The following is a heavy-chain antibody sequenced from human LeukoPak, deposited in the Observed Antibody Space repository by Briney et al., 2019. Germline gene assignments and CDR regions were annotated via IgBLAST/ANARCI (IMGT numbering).Heavy chain of an antibody. J-gene: IGHJ5*02. V-gene: IGHV4-39*01. CDR1: GGSISSSSYY. CDR3: ARHLADYSNYFYWFDP. Sequence: SDTLSLTCTVSGGSISSSSYYWGWIRQPPGKRLEWIGSIYYSGSTYYNPSLKSRVTISVDTSKNQFSLKLSSVTAADTAVYYCARHLADYSNYFYWFDPWGQGTLVTVSS. D-gene: IGHD4-11*01. CDR2: IYYSGST.